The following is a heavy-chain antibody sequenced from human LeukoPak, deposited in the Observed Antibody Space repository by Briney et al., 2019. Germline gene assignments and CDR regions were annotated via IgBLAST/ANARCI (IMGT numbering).Heavy chain of an antibody. CDR1: GFTFSSYG. D-gene: IGHD6-13*01. J-gene: IGHJ4*02. V-gene: IGHV3-23*01. CDR3: AKSGPSYSSSWYEGY. Sequence: GGTLRLSCAASGFTFSSYGMSWVRQAPGKGLEWVSAISGSGGSTYYADSVKGRYTISRDNSKNTLYLQMNSLRAEDTAVYYCAKSGPSYSSSWYEGYWGQGTLVTVSS. CDR2: ISGSGGST.